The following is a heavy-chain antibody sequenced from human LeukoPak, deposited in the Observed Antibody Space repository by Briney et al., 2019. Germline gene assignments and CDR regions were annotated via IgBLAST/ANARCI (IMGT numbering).Heavy chain of an antibody. V-gene: IGHV4-59*12. Sequence: SETLSLTCTVSGGSISSSYWSWIRQPPGKGLEWIGYIYYSGSTNYNPSLKSRVTISVDTSKNQLSLKLSPVTAADTAVYYCARDYDDAFDIWGQGTMVTVSS. CDR1: GGSISSSY. CDR3: ARDYDDAFDI. J-gene: IGHJ3*02. D-gene: IGHD3-22*01. CDR2: IYYSGST.